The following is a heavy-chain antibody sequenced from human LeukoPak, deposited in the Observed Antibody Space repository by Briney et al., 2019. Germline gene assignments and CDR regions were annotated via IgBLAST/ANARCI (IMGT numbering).Heavy chain of an antibody. CDR3: AKGGGSPTWVNDY. D-gene: IGHD1-26*01. V-gene: IGHV3-30*04. CDR1: GFTFSSYA. J-gene: IGHJ4*02. CDR2: ISYDGSNK. Sequence: DPGRSLRLSCAASGFTFSSYAMHWVRQAPGKGLEWVAVISYDGSNKYYADSVKGRFTISRDNSKNTLYLQMNSLRAEDTAVYYCAKGGGSPTWVNDYWGQGTLVTVSS.